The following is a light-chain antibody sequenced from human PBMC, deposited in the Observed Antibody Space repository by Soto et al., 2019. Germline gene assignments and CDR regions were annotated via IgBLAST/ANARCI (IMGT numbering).Light chain of an antibody. V-gene: IGKV3-20*01. J-gene: IGKJ1*01. CDR3: QQYGSSPPT. Sequence: EIVMTQSPDTLSVSPGERASLSCRASQSVGSRYLAWYQQKPGQGPSLLIYGASSRATGIPDRFSGSGSGTDFTLTIHRLEPEDFAVYYCQQYGSSPPTFGQGTRWIS. CDR2: GAS. CDR1: QSVGSRY.